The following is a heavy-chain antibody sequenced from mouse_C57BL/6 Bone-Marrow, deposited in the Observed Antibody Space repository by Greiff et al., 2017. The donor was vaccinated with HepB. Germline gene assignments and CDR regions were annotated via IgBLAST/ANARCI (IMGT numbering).Heavy chain of an antibody. CDR3: ARLIYYGNYYAMDY. V-gene: IGHV1-82*01. CDR1: GYAFSSSW. J-gene: IGHJ4*01. Sequence: QVQLQQSGPELVKPGASVKISCKASGYAFSSSWMNWVKQRPGKGLEWIGRIYPGDGDTNYNGKFKGKATLTADKSSSTAYMQLSSLTSEDSAVYCCARLIYYGNYYAMDYWGQGTSVTVSS. CDR2: IYPGDGDT. D-gene: IGHD2-1*01.